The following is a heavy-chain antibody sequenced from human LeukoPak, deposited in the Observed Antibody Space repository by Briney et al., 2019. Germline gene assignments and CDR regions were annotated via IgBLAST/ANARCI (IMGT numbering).Heavy chain of an antibody. D-gene: IGHD4/OR15-4a*01. J-gene: IGHJ3*02. CDR1: GYNFATYW. CDR3: ARRMDVNGLYAFDI. V-gene: IGHV5-51*01. CDR2: IYPDDSDI. Sequence: GESLKISCEGFGYNFATYWIAWVRQMPGKGLEWMGIIYPDDSDIRYSPSFQGQVTIAADKSISTAYLQWISLKASDTAMYYCARRMDVNGLYAFDIWGQGTMAIVSS.